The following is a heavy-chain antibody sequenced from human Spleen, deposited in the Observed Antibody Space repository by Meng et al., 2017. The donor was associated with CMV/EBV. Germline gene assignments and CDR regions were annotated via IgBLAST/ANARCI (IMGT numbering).Heavy chain of an antibody. CDR3: AKIGSFTYYYYGMDV. Sequence: GESLKISCAASGFAFSTYAMSWVRQAPGKGLEWVSVIYSGGSATYYADSMKGRFNISRDNSKNTLFLQMDSLGAEDTAVYYCAKIGSFTYYYYGMDVWGQGTTVTVSS. V-gene: IGHV3-23*03. CDR1: GFAFSTYA. CDR2: IYSGGSAT. D-gene: IGHD1-26*01. J-gene: IGHJ6*02.